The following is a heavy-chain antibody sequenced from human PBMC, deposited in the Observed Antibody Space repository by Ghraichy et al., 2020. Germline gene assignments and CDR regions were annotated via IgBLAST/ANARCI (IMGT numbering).Heavy chain of an antibody. CDR1: GFNFATYD. D-gene: IGHD6-13*01. CDR2: IRYDGSDE. J-gene: IGHJ4*02. CDR3: AKCAGFSSRWHYFHH. V-gene: IGHV3-30*02. Sequence: GGSLRLSCAASGFNFATYDMNWVRQAPGKGLEWVAFIRYDGSDEFYVDSVKGRFTISRDNSRNTLYLQMNSLKSEDTALYYCAKCAGFSSRWHYFHHWGQGALVTVSS.